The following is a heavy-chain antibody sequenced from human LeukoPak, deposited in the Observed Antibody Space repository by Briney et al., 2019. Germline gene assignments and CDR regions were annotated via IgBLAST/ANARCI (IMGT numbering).Heavy chain of an antibody. CDR1: GASISSDISY. J-gene: IGHJ4*02. Sequence: SETLSLTCTVSGASISSDISYWSWIRQPPGKGLEWIGRIYTSGSTTYSPSLKSRVTISLDTSNNQFSLKLNSVTAADTAVYYCASRYGHRADYFDNWGQGTQVTVSS. CDR3: ASRYGHRADYFDN. CDR2: IYTSGST. V-gene: IGHV4-61*02. D-gene: IGHD4-17*01.